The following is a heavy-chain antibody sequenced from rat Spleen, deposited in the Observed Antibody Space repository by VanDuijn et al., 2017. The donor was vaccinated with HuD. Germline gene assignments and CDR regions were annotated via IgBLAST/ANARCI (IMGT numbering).Heavy chain of an antibody. CDR1: GFTFSYYG. CDR2: ISTGGGNT. Sequence: EVQLVESGGGLVQPGRSLKLSCAASGFTFSYYGMAWVRQTPARGLEWVASISTGGGNTYYRDSVKGRFTISRDNAKSTLYLQMDRLRSEDTATYYCAKDFSLTTVATFDYWGQGVMVTVSS. J-gene: IGHJ2*01. CDR3: AKDFSLTTVATFDY. V-gene: IGHV5S13*01. D-gene: IGHD1-3*01.